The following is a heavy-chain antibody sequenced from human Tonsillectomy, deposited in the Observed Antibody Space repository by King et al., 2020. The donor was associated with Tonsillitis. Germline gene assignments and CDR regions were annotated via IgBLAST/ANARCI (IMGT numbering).Heavy chain of an antibody. Sequence: QLVQSGAEVKKPGESLKLSCKVSGYIFTSYWIGWVRQMPGKGLEWMGIIYPGDSDTKYSPSLQGQVTISVDKSINTAYLQWSSLKASDTATYFCATSRAGAGTAFDYWGQGTLVIVSS. CDR3: ATSRAGAGTAFDY. CDR1: GYIFTSYW. V-gene: IGHV5-51*03. CDR2: IYPGDSDT. J-gene: IGHJ4*02. D-gene: IGHD6-13*01.